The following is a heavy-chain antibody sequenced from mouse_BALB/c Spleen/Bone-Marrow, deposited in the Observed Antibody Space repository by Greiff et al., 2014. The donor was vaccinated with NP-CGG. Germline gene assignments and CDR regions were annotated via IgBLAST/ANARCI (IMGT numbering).Heavy chain of an antibody. D-gene: IGHD1-1*01. CDR1: GFNIKDTY. J-gene: IGHJ3*01. V-gene: IGHV14-3*02. Sequence: EVQLQQSGAELVKPGASVKLSCTASGFNIKDTYMHWVKQRPEQGLEWIGRIDPANGNTKYDPKFQGKATITADTSSNTAYLXXXXXXXXXAAVYYCXPYYYGSSQFAYWGQGTLVTVS. CDR3: XPYYYGSSQFAY. CDR2: IDPANGNT.